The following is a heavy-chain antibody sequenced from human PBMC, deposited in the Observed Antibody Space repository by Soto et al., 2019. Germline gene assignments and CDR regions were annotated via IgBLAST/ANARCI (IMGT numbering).Heavy chain of an antibody. V-gene: IGHV3-7*01. CDR2: IKQDGSEK. Sequence: PGGSLRLSCAASGFTFSSYWMSWVRQAPGKGLEWVANIKQDGSEKYYVDSVKGRFTISRDNAKNSLYLQMNSLRAEDTAVYYCARERAGTYYDFWSGYKYYYYYYMAFWGKGTSVTVSS. CDR1: GFTFSSYW. CDR3: ARERAGTYYDFWSGYKYYYYYYMAF. J-gene: IGHJ6*03. D-gene: IGHD3-3*01.